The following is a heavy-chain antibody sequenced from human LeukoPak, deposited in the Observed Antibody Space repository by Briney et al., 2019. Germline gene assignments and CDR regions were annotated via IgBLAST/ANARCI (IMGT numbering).Heavy chain of an antibody. CDR2: IYSGGST. CDR3: AKPEGSGSFIDAFDI. CDR1: GFTVSSNY. J-gene: IGHJ3*02. D-gene: IGHD1-26*01. Sequence: GGSLRLSCAASGFTVSSNYMSWVRQAPGKGLEWVSVIYSGGSTYYADSVKGRFTISRDNSKNTLYLQMNSLRAEDTAVYYCAKPEGSGSFIDAFDIWGQGTIVTVSS. V-gene: IGHV3-53*01.